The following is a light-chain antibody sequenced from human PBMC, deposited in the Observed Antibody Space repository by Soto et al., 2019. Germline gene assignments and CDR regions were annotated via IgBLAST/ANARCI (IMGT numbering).Light chain of an antibody. Sequence: DIQMTQSPSAMSASVGDRITITCRASQGINNYLAWFQQKPGKAPKRLINAASTLQSGVPSRFSGSGSGTEFTLTISSPQPEDFATYYCLQHNSYPRTVGQGTKVDIK. V-gene: IGKV1-17*03. CDR3: LQHNSYPRT. J-gene: IGKJ2*01. CDR1: QGINNY. CDR2: AAS.